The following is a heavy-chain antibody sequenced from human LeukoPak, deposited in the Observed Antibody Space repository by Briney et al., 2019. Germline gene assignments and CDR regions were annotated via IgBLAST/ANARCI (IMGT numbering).Heavy chain of an antibody. J-gene: IGHJ3*02. CDR1: GFTFDDYA. V-gene: IGHV3-43D*04. D-gene: IGHD4-23*01. CDR2: ISWDGGST. CDR3: AKAGGTSEVGAFDI. Sequence: GGSLRLSCAASGFTFDDYAMHWVRQAPGKGPEWVSLISWDGGSTYYADSVKGRFTISRDNSKNSLYLQMNSLRAEDTALYYCAKAGGTSEVGAFDIWGQGTMVTVSS.